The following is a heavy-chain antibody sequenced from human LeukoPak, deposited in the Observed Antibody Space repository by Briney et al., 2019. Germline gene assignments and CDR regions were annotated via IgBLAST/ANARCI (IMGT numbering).Heavy chain of an antibody. D-gene: IGHD3-10*01. V-gene: IGHV3-9*01. CDR3: ARDPSSLRDSYDY. J-gene: IGHJ4*02. CDR1: GFTFDDYA. CDR2: ISWNSGSI. Sequence: GGSLRLSCAASGFTFDDYAMHWVRQAPGKGLEWVSGISWNSGSIGYADSVRGRFTISRDNARNSLYLQMNSLRAEDTAVYYCARDPSSLRDSYDYWGQGTLVTVSS.